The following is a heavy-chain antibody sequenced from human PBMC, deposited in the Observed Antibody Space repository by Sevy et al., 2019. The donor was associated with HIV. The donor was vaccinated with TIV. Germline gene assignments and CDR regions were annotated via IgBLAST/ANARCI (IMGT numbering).Heavy chain of an antibody. CDR1: GYTFTGYY. CDR3: ARAYCSDGSCYEGAY. D-gene: IGHD2-15*01. J-gene: IGHJ4*02. V-gene: IGHV1-2*06. CDR2: ISPMNGDT. Sequence: ASVKVSCKASGYTFTGYYIHWVRQAPGQGLEWMGRISPMNGDTDYAQKFQGRVTMTRETSISAAYLDVTRLRSDDTATYCCARAYCSDGSCYEGAYWGQGTLVTVSS.